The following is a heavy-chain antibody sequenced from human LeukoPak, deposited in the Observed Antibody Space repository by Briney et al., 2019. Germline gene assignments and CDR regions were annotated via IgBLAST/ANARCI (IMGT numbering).Heavy chain of an antibody. J-gene: IGHJ4*02. Sequence: SETLSLTCAVYGGSFSGYYWSWIRQTPGKGLEWIGEINHSGSTNYNPSLKSRVTISVDTSKNQFSLKKSSVTAADTAVYYCARGHGYYDSSGYYYVTPFDYWGQGTLVTVSS. CDR3: ARGHGYYDSSGYYYVTPFDY. V-gene: IGHV4-34*01. CDR1: GGSFSGYY. CDR2: INHSGST. D-gene: IGHD3-22*01.